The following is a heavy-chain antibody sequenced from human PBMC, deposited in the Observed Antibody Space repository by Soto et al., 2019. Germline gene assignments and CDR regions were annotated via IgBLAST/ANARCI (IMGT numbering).Heavy chain of an antibody. CDR2: IYWDDAK. J-gene: IGHJ4*02. V-gene: IGHV2-5*02. D-gene: IGHD3-22*01. CDR1: GFSLSTSGVG. CDR3: ARSDSTGYYPY. Sequence: SGPTLVNPTQPLTLTCTFSGFSLSTSGVGVGWIRQPPGKALEWLALIYWDDAKRYSAYLKTRLTITKDTSKNQVVLTLTNIDPVDTATYYCARSDSTGYYPYWGQGNLVTVSS.